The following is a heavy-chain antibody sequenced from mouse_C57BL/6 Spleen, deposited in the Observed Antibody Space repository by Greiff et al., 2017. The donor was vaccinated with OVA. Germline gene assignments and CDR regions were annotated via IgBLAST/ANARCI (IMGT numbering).Heavy chain of an antibody. Sequence: VQLQQSGAELVRPGASVKLSCTASGFNIKDYYMHWVKQRPEQGLEWIGRIDPEDGDTEYAPKFQGKATMTADTSSSTAYMQLSSLTSEDSAVYYCARRGGSNFFDYWGQGTTLTVSS. CDR3: ARRGGSNFFDY. J-gene: IGHJ2*01. CDR1: GFNIKDYY. D-gene: IGHD1-1*01. V-gene: IGHV14-1*01. CDR2: IDPEDGDT.